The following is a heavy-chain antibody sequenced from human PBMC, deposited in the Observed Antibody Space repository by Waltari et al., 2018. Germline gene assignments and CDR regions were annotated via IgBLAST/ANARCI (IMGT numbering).Heavy chain of an antibody. CDR3: ASVADSGYKTN. J-gene: IGHJ4*02. CDR1: GFSFDNYD. D-gene: IGHD5-12*01. CDR2: ISYDANNQ. V-gene: IGHV3-30-3*01. Sequence: QVQLVESGGGVVQPGRSLRLSCAASGFSFDNYDMHWVRQARGKGLEWVAAISYDANNQYYTDSVKGRFTISRDNSKNLLYLQMNSLQTADTAVYYCASVADSGYKTNWGQGTLVTVSS.